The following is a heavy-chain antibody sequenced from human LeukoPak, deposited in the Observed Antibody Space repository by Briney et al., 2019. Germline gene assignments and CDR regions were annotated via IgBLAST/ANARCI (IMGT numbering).Heavy chain of an antibody. V-gene: IGHV3-23*01. CDR3: AKGSLGSWYYFDY. CDR1: GSTFGTSA. J-gene: IGHJ4*02. Sequence: GGSLRLSCAASGSTFGTSAMSWVRQAPGKGPEWVSTFGRSGSDTYYSDSVKGRFTIFRDNSKNTLYLQMNSLRDEDTAVYYCAKGSLGSWYYFDYWGQGTLVTVSS. CDR2: FGRSGSDT. D-gene: IGHD6-13*01.